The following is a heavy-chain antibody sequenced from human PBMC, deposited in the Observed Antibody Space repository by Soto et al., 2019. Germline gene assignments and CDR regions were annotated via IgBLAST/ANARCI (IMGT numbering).Heavy chain of an antibody. J-gene: IGHJ4*02. V-gene: IGHV1-69-2*01. Sequence: EVLLQQSGAEAREPGGVVKMSCAVSGITFSDLHMHWVKQAPGKGLEWVGLVEVENDDRLYAEKSRGRRNINTDPSRYTSYMELTSLPSDDTAIYFCAAVRGSLVSLSFDYRGQGTPVTVSA. D-gene: IGHD6-13*01. CDR3: AAVRGSLVSLSFDY. CDR1: GITFSDLH. CDR2: VEVENDDR.